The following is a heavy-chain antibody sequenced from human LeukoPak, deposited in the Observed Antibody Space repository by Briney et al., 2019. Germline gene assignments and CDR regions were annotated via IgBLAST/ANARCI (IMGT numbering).Heavy chain of an antibody. CDR3: AKDLTTGTTSDWFDP. CDR2: ISGRGAIT. D-gene: IGHD1-1*01. J-gene: IGHJ5*02. Sequence: GGSLRLSCAASGFTFSSYGMNWVRQAPGKGLEWVSGISGRGAITYYADSVKGRFTISRDNSKNTMSLEMISLTAEDTAVYYCAKDLTTGTTSDWFDPWGQGTLVTVSS. V-gene: IGHV3-23*01. CDR1: GFTFSSYG.